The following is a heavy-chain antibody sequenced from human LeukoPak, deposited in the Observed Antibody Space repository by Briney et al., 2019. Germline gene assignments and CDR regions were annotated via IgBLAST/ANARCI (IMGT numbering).Heavy chain of an antibody. CDR2: ISGSGGST. CDR3: ARVNTAMVNGLNYYYYMDV. J-gene: IGHJ6*03. V-gene: IGHV3-23*01. D-gene: IGHD5-18*01. Sequence: PGGSLRLSCAASGFTFSSYAMSWVRQTPVKGLEWVSVISGSGGSTYYADSVKGRFAISRDNAKNSLYLQMNSLRAEDTAVYYCARVNTAMVNGLNYYYYMDVWGKGTTVTISS. CDR1: GFTFSSYA.